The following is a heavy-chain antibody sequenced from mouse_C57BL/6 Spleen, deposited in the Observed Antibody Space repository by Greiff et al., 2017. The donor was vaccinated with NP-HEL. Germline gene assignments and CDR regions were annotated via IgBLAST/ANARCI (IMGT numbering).Heavy chain of an antibody. V-gene: IGHV1-64*01. CDR2: IHPNSGST. Sequence: QVQLQQPGAELVKPGASVKLSCKASGYTFTSYWMHWVKQRPGQGLEWIGMIHPNSGSTNYNEKFKSKATLTVDKSSSTAYMQLSSLTSEDSAVYYCARSYDYDEETFDYWGQGTTLTVSS. D-gene: IGHD2-4*01. CDR1: GYTFTSYW. J-gene: IGHJ2*01. CDR3: ARSYDYDEETFDY.